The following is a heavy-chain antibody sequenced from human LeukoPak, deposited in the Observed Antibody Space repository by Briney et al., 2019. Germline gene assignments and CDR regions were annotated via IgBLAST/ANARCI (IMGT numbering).Heavy chain of an antibody. D-gene: IGHD2-2*01. CDR2: ISGSGGST. J-gene: IGHJ4*02. CDR1: GFTFGSYA. Sequence: GGSLRLSCAASGFTFGSYAMSWVRQAPGKGLEWVSVISGSGGSTYYADSVKGRFTISRDNSKNTLYLQMNSLRAEDTAVYYCAKDPRYCSSTSCYYWGQGTQVTVSS. V-gene: IGHV3-23*01. CDR3: AKDPRYCSSTSCYY.